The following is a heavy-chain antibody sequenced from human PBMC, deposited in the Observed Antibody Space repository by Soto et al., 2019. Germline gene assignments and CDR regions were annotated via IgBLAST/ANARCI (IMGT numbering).Heavy chain of an antibody. CDR3: ARVGVGHYEFDY. J-gene: IGHJ4*02. CDR1: GFTFSSYW. CDR2: IKTDGSST. D-gene: IGHD3-16*01. Sequence: EVQLVESGGALVQPGGSLRLSCAASGFTFSSYWMHWVRQAPGEGLVWVSRIKTDGSSTSYADSVKGRFTISRDNAKNRMYLQMNSLRAEYTAVYYCARVGVGHYEFDYWGQGTLVTVSS. V-gene: IGHV3-74*01.